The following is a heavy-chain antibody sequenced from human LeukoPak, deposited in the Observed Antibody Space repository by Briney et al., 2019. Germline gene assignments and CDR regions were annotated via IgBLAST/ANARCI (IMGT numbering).Heavy chain of an antibody. CDR2: IYTSGTT. CDR1: GDSTNGYY. D-gene: IGHD1-7*01. Sequence: SETLSLTCTVSGDSTNGYYGSWIRQPAGEGLEWIGRIYTSGTTNYYPSRKSRVTMAVDTSKTQFSLRLNSVTAADTAVYYCARGIGTTNFDYWGQGALVTVSS. J-gene: IGHJ4*02. CDR3: ARGIGTTNFDY. V-gene: IGHV4-4*07.